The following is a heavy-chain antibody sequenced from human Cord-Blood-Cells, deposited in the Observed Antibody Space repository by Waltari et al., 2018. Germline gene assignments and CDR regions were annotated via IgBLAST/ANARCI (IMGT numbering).Heavy chain of an antibody. V-gene: IGHV1-46*01. CDR2: INPSGGST. D-gene: IGHD6-6*01. Sequence: QVQLVQSGAEVKKPGASVKVSCKASGYTFTRYYMHWVRQAPGQGLEWMGIINPSGGSTSYAQKFQGRVTMTRDTSTSTVYMELSSLRSEDTAVYYCARVKSSIAARDAFDIWGQGTMVTVS. J-gene: IGHJ3*02. CDR3: ARVKSSIAARDAFDI. CDR1: GYTFTRYY.